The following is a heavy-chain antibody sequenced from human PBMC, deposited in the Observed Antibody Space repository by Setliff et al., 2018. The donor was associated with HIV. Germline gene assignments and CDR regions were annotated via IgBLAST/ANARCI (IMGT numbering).Heavy chain of an antibody. J-gene: IGHJ4*02. D-gene: IGHD3-3*01. CDR3: ARGTDFWSGSSNFDY. CDR2: INPNSGGT. V-gene: IGHV1-2*02. CDR1: GYTFTAYY. Sequence: ASVKVSCKAYGYTFTAYYTHWVRQAPGQGLEWMGWINPNSGGTNYAQKFRGRVTMTRDTSINTAHMYLSSLRSDDTAIYFCARGTDFWSGSSNFDYWGQGTQVTVSS.